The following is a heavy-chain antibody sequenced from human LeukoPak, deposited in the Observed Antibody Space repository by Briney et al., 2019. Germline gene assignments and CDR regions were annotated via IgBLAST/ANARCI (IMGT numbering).Heavy chain of an antibody. D-gene: IGHD5-24*01. CDR2: IYASVTT. CDR1: GDSISSGHYF. J-gene: IGHJ4*02. V-gene: IGHV4-30-4*01. CDR3: AGEGEMATMFDF. Sequence: SETLSLTCSVSGDSISSGHYFWTWIRQSAEKGLEWVGYIYASVTTYYNPALKSRVTMSVDTSKNQFSLKLTSVNAADTAVYSCAGEGEMATMFDFWGQGTLVTVSS.